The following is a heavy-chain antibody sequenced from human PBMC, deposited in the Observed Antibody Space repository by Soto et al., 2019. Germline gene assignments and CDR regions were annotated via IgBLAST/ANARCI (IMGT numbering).Heavy chain of an antibody. Sequence: ASVKVSCKASGYTFTSYGISWVRQAPGQGLEWMGWMNANSGNTGYAQKFQGRVTMTRNTSISTAYMELSSLRSEDTAVYYCARGRADDFYSYWGQGTLVTVSS. CDR1: GYTFTSYG. CDR3: ARGRADDFYSY. D-gene: IGHD1-1*01. V-gene: IGHV1-8*02. CDR2: MNANSGNT. J-gene: IGHJ4*02.